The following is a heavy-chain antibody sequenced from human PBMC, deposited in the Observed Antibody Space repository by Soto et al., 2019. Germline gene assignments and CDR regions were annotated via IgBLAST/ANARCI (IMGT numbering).Heavy chain of an antibody. CDR2: INSGGGTT. V-gene: IGHV3-74*01. J-gene: IGHJ4*02. CDR1: GFTFSSYW. Sequence: EVQLVESGGGLVQTGGSLRLACAASGFTFSSYWMHWFRQAPGKGLMWVSRINSGGGTTTYADSVKGRFTISRDNARNTLYLQMNGLRAEDTALYYCARWFTYGNFDYFDYWCQGTQVTVSS. D-gene: IGHD3-10*01. CDR3: ARWFTYGNFDYFDY.